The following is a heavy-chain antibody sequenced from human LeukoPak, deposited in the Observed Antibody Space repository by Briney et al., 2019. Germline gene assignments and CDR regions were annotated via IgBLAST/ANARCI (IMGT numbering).Heavy chain of an antibody. Sequence: SETLSLTCTVSGGSISSSSYYRGWIRQPPGKGLEWIGSIYYSGSTYYNPSLKSRVTISVDTSKNQFSLKLSSVTAADTAVYYCERHNNPRGEFVSIFGVVTPDACDIWGQGTMVTVSS. J-gene: IGHJ3*02. CDR1: GGSISSSSYY. V-gene: IGHV4-39*01. CDR3: ERHNNPRGEFVSIFGVVTPDACDI. CDR2: IYYSGST. D-gene: IGHD3-3*01.